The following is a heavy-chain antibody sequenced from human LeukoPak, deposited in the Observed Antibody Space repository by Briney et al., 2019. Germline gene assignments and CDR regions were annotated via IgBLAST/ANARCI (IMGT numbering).Heavy chain of an antibody. CDR3: ATYRQVLLPFES. D-gene: IGHD2-8*02. CDR1: GFTFSTFA. CDR2: IFPSGGEI. V-gene: IGHV3-23*01. J-gene: IGHJ4*02. Sequence: PGGSLRLSCAASGFTFSTFAMIWVRQPPGRGLEWVSGIFPSGGEIHYADSVRGRFTISRDNSKSTLSLQMNSLRAEDTAIYYCATYRQVLLPFESRGQGTLVTVSS.